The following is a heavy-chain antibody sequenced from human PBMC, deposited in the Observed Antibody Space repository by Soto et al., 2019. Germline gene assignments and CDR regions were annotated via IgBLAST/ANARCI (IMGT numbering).Heavy chain of an antibody. D-gene: IGHD2-21*02. CDR1: GFTFSSYS. Sequence: GGSLRLSCAASGFTFSSYSMNWIRQAPGKGLEWVSSISSSSNHIYYADSVKGRFTISRDNAKNTAYLQMNSLKTEDTAVYYCIGQTCGAACSFPEYWGQGTLVTVSS. CDR2: ISSSSNHI. V-gene: IGHV3-21*04. J-gene: IGHJ4*02. CDR3: IGQTCGAACSFPEY.